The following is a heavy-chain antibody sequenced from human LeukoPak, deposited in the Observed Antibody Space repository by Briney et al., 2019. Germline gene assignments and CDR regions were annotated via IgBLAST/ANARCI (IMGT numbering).Heavy chain of an antibody. CDR2: IYYSGST. J-gene: IGHJ4*02. V-gene: IGHV4-39*01. Sequence: PSETLSLTCTVSGGSISSNSYYWGWIRQPPGKGLEWIGSIYYSGSTYYNPSLKSRVTISVDTSKNQFSLKLTSVTAADTAVYYCARHSSGSGWYHYSDYWGQGTLVTVSS. CDR3: ARHSSGSGWYHYSDY. CDR1: GGSISSNSYY. D-gene: IGHD6-19*01.